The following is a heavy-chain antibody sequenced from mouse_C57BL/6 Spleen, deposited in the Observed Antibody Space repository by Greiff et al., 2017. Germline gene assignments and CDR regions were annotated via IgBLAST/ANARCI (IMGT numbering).Heavy chain of an antibody. J-gene: IGHJ3*01. CDR3: ARHDYQAWFAY. V-gene: IGHV5-6*01. CDR1: GFTFSSYG. Sequence: EVQRVESGGDLVKPGGSLKLSCAASGFTFSSYGMSWVRQTPDKRLEWVATISSGGSYTYYPDSVKGRFTISRDNAKNTLYLQMSSLKSEDTAMYYCARHDYQAWFAYWGQGTLVTVSA. D-gene: IGHD2-13*01. CDR2: ISSGGSYT.